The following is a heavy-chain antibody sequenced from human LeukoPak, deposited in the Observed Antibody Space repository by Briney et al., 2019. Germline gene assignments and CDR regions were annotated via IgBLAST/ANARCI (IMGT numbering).Heavy chain of an antibody. CDR1: GYTFTGYY. Sequence: GASVKVSCKASGYTFTGYYMHWVRQAPGQGLEWMGWINPNSGGTNYAQKFQGRVTMTRDTSISTAYMELSRLRSDDTAVYYCARDQSPDDYDYVWGSYRSPYYGMDVWGQGTTVTVSS. V-gene: IGHV1-2*02. CDR3: ARDQSPDDYDYVWGSYRSPYYGMDV. J-gene: IGHJ6*02. D-gene: IGHD3-16*02. CDR2: INPNSGGT.